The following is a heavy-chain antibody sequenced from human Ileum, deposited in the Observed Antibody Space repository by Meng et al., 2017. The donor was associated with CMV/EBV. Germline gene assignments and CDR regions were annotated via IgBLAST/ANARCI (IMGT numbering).Heavy chain of an antibody. D-gene: IGHD3-10*02. CDR3: ARVFGEFPFDY. CDR1: GFTFTAYF. CDR2: INPNSGLS. Sequence: ASVKVSCKASGFTFTAYFMSWVRQAPGQGLEWMGWINPNSGLSNSAQKFQGRVTMTRDTSIGTAYMELSRLTSDDTAVYYCARVFGEFPFDYWGQGTLVTVSS. V-gene: IGHV1-2*02. J-gene: IGHJ4*02.